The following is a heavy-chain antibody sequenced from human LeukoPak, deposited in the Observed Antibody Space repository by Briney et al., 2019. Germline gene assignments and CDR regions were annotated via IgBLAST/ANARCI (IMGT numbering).Heavy chain of an antibody. V-gene: IGHV3-23*01. Sequence: PGGSLRLSCAASGFTFSSNAMSWVRQAPGKGLEWVSAISGSGGSTYYTDSVKGRFTISRDNSKNTLYLQMNSLRAEDTAVYYCAKCNGIAVVRGFGPWGQGTLVTVSS. CDR2: ISGSGGST. J-gene: IGHJ5*02. D-gene: IGHD6-19*01. CDR1: GFTFSSNA. CDR3: AKCNGIAVVRGFGP.